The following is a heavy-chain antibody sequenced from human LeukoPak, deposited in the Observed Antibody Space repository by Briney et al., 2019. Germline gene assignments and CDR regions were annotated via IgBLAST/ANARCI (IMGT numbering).Heavy chain of an antibody. J-gene: IGHJ3*02. CDR1: GFTFSSYW. CDR3: APLGEWELEGYAFDI. CDR2: IKQDGSEK. D-gene: IGHD1-26*01. V-gene: IGHV3-7*01. Sequence: GGSLRLSCAASGFTFSSYWMSWVRQAPGKGLEWVANIKQDGSEKYYVDSVKGRFTISRDNARNSLYLQMNSLRAEDTAVYYCAPLGEWELEGYAFDIWGQGTMVTVSS.